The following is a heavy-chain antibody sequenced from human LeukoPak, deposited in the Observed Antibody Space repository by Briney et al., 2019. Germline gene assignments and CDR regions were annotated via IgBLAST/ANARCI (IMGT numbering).Heavy chain of an antibody. D-gene: IGHD3-3*01. CDR2: INPNSGGT. V-gene: IGHV1-2*06. Sequence: ASVKVSCKASGYTFTGYYMHWVRQAPGQGLEWMGRINPNSGGTNYAQKFQGRVTMTRDTSISTAYMELSRLRSDDTAVYYCAGTLGVVKDYYYYYYMDVWGKGTTVTVSS. CDR1: GYTFTGYY. CDR3: AGTLGVVKDYYYYYYMDV. J-gene: IGHJ6*03.